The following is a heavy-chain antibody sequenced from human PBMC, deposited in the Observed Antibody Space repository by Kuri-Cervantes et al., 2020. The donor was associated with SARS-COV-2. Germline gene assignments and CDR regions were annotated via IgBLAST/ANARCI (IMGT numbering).Heavy chain of an antibody. CDR1: GWSFSGYY. D-gene: IGHD3-16*02. CDR3: ARVNPMGHYVWGSYRTFDY. CDR2: INHSGST. Sequence: SEILSPTCAVYGWSFSGYYWSWIRQPPGKGLEWIGEINHSGSTNYNPSLKSRVTISVDTSKNQFSLKLSSVTAADTAVYYCARVNPMGHYVWGSYRTFDYWGQGTLVTVSS. J-gene: IGHJ4*02. V-gene: IGHV4-34*01.